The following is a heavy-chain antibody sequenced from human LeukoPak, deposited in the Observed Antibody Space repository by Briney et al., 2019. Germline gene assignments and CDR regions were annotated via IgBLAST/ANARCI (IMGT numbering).Heavy chain of an antibody. J-gene: IGHJ4*02. D-gene: IGHD3-10*01. V-gene: IGHV3-23*01. Sequence: GGSLRLSCAASGVTFSSYAMSWVRQAPGKGLERVSAISGGGGSTYYADSVKGRFTISRDNSKNTLYLQMNSLRAEDTAVYYCAKDREYYGSGSFDYWGQGTLVTVSS. CDR3: AKDREYYGSGSFDY. CDR1: GVTFSSYA. CDR2: ISGGGGST.